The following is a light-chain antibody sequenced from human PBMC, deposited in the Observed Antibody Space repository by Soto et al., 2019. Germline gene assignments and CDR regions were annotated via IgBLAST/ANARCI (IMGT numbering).Light chain of an antibody. J-gene: IGKJ3*01. CDR2: DAS. CDR3: QHRSNWPPIFS. CDR1: QSVTSY. Sequence: EIVLTQSPATLSLSPGDTATRSCRASQSVTSYLAWYQHRPGQAPRLLIYDASSRAPDIPDRFSGSGYGTDFTLTISGLEPEDFAVYYCQHRSNWPPIFSFGPGTKVYIK. V-gene: IGKV3-11*01.